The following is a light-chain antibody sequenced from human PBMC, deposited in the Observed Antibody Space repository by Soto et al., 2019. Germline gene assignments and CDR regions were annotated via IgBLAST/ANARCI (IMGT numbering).Light chain of an antibody. V-gene: IGLV2-8*01. Sequence: QSALTQPPSASGSPGQSVTISCTGTNSDVGAYNYVSWYQQHPGKAPKLMISEVSKRPSGVPDRFSGSKSGNTASLTVSGLQAEDEADYYCSSYAGTNHPYVFGTGTSSPS. CDR1: NSDVGAYNY. CDR2: EVS. J-gene: IGLJ1*01. CDR3: SSYAGTNHPYV.